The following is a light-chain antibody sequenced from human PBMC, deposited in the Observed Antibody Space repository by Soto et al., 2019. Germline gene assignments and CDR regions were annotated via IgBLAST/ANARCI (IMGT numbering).Light chain of an antibody. CDR3: QQLNSYPIT. Sequence: IQLTQSPCSLSASVGDRVTITCRASQGISSYLAWYQQKPGKAPKLLIYAASTLQIGVPSRFSGSGSGTDFTLTISSLQPEDFATYYCQQLNSYPITFGPGTKVDIK. CDR1: QGISSY. J-gene: IGKJ3*01. V-gene: IGKV1-9*01. CDR2: AAS.